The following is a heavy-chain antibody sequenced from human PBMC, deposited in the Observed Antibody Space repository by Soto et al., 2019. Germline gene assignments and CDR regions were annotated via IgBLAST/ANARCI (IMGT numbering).Heavy chain of an antibody. V-gene: IGHV1-69*02. Sequence: QVQLVQSGAEVKKPGSSVKVSCKASGGTFSSYTISWVRQAPGQGLEWMGRIIPILGIANYAQKFQGRVTMTADKSTSTAYMELSSLRSEDTAVYYGAATVTTMSYYYGMDVWGQGTTVTVSS. J-gene: IGHJ6*02. CDR2: IIPILGIA. D-gene: IGHD4-17*01. CDR3: AATVTTMSYYYGMDV. CDR1: GGTFSSYT.